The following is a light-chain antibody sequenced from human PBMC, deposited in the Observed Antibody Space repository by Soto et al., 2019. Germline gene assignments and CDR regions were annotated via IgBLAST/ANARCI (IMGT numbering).Light chain of an antibody. Sequence: QSVLTQPLSASASPGQRVTISCSGGSSNIGSNTVAWYQHLPGTAPPRLIFTAGQRPSAVPGRFSGSKSGTSASLAISGLQSDDEADYYCSTWDATLNALIFGGGTKVTVL. CDR2: TAG. CDR1: SSNIGSNT. CDR3: STWDATLNALI. V-gene: IGLV1-44*01. J-gene: IGLJ2*01.